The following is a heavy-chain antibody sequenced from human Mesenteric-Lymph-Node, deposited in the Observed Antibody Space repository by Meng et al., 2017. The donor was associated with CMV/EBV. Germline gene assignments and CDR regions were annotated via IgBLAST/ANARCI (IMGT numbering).Heavy chain of an antibody. Sequence: GESLKISCATSGFSYSRSGMHWVRQAPGKGLEWVAFIRYDGSNKYYADSVKGRCTISRDNSKNTLYVQMNSLRAEDTAVYYCAKEAGFDYWGQGTLVTVSS. V-gene: IGHV3-30*02. CDR2: IRYDGSNK. D-gene: IGHD6-19*01. CDR1: GFSYSRSG. J-gene: IGHJ4*02. CDR3: AKEAGFDY.